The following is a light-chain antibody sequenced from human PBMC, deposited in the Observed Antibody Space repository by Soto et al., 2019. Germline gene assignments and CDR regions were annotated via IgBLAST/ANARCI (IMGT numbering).Light chain of an antibody. V-gene: IGKV3-15*01. CDR2: GAS. CDR1: QSVSRN. CDR3: QQYNNWPPT. J-gene: IGKJ2*01. Sequence: EIVMTQSPATLSVSPGERATLSSRASQSVSRNLAWYQQKPGQAPRPLIYGASTRATGIPARFSGSGSGTEFTLTISSLQSEDFAVYYCQQYNNWPPTFGQGTKLEIK.